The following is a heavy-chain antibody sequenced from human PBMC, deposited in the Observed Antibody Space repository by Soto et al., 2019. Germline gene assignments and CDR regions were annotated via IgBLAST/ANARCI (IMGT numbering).Heavy chain of an antibody. CDR1: GFTFSSFA. J-gene: IGHJ3*01. Sequence: EVQLLESGGGLVQPGGSLRLSCAASGFTFSSFAMSWVRQAPWKGLEWVSTISGRSGNTYYADSVKGRFTISRDNSNNTLNLQMNSLRGEDTAVYYCAIDRGSGDYGVHAVDFWGEGTMVTVST. CDR3: AIDRGSGDYGVHAVDF. CDR2: ISGRSGNT. V-gene: IGHV3-23*01. D-gene: IGHD4-17*01.